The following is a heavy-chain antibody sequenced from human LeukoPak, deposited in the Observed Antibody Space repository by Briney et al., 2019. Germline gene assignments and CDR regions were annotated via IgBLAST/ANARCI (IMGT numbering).Heavy chain of an antibody. Sequence: SGTQSLTCAVSVVSISSSNWWSWVRQPPGKGLDWIGEIHHTGSTNYNPSLKSRLTISLDNSVHQFSLKLSSVIAAETAVYYCARGYYYGSGNSNLFGSWGKGVLVTV. CDR1: VVSISSSNW. V-gene: IGHV4-4*02. D-gene: IGHD3-10*01. J-gene: IGHJ5*02. CDR2: IHHTGST. CDR3: ARGYYYGSGNSNLFGS.